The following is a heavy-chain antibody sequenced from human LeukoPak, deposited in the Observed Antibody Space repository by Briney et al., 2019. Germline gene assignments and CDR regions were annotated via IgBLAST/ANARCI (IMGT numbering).Heavy chain of an antibody. D-gene: IGHD2-2*02. V-gene: IGHV2-5*01. CDR1: GFSLSTSGVG. Sequence: SSPTLVNPTQTLTLTCTFSGFSLSTSGVGVGWIRQPPGKALEWLAPIYWNDDKRYSPSLKSRLTITKDTSKNQVVLTMTNMDPVDTATYYCAHSEDIVVVPAAIANWFDPWGQGTLVTVSS. CDR2: IYWNDDK. J-gene: IGHJ5*02. CDR3: AHSEDIVVVPAAIANWFDP.